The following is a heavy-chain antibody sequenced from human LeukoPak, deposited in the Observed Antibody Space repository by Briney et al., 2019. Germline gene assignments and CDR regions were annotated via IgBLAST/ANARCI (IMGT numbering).Heavy chain of an antibody. V-gene: IGHV4-59*01. CDR3: ASMTRPYYFDY. CDR1: GGSISSYY. Sequence: SETLSLTCTVSGGSISSYYWSWVRQPPGKGLGWIGYIYYSGSSNYNHSLKGRVTMTVDASKNHFSLKLSSVTTADTAVYYYASMTRPYYFDYWRQETLLTLSS. J-gene: IGHJ4*02. D-gene: IGHD3-16*01. CDR2: IYYSGSS.